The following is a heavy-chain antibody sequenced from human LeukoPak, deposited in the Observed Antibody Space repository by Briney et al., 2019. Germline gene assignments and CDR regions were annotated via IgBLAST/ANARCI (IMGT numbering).Heavy chain of an antibody. J-gene: IGHJ2*01. CDR1: GYTFTGYY. CDR3: ARDRTVTTGNWYFDL. CDR2: INPNSGGT. V-gene: IGHV1-2*02. D-gene: IGHD4-17*01. Sequence: GASVKVSCKASGYTFTGYYMHWVRQAPGQGLEWMAWINPNSGGTNYAQKFQGRVTMTRDTSISTAYMELSRLRSDDTAVYYCARDRTVTTGNWYFDLWGRGTLVTVSS.